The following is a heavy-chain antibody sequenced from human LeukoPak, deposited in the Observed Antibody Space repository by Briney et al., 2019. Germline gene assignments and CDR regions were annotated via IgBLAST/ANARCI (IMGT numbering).Heavy chain of an antibody. Sequence: SETLSLTCTVSGGSISRYYWSWIRQPPGKGLEWIGYIYYSGSTNYNPSLKSRVTISVDTSKNQFSLKLSSVTAADTAVYYCARDVYCSGGSCYLNYYYYYGMDVWGQGTTVTVSS. CDR2: IYYSGST. CDR3: ARDVYCSGGSCYLNYYYYYGMDV. CDR1: GGSISRYY. D-gene: IGHD2-15*01. V-gene: IGHV4-59*12. J-gene: IGHJ6*02.